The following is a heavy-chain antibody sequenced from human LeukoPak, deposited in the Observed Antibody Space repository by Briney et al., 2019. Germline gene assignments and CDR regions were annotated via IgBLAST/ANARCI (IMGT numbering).Heavy chain of an antibody. V-gene: IGHV4-59*01. D-gene: IGHD5-24*01. J-gene: IGHJ6*03. CDR2: IYYSGST. Sequence: PSETLSLTCTVSGGSISSYYWSWIRQPPGKGLEWIGYIYYSGSTNYNPSLKSRVTISVDTSKNQFSLKLSPVTAADTAVYYCARGTKEMATNPQYYYYYMDVWGKGTTVTVSS. CDR3: ARGTKEMATNPQYYYYYMDV. CDR1: GGSISSYY.